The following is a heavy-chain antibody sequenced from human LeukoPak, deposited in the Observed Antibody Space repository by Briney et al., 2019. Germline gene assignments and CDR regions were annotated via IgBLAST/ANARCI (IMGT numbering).Heavy chain of an antibody. CDR3: ARGVGPHYDFWSGYYQGAFDI. CDR1: GGSISSYY. V-gene: IGHV4-59*01. D-gene: IGHD3-3*01. CDR2: IYYSGST. J-gene: IGHJ3*02. Sequence: PSETLSLTCTVSGGSISSYYWSWIRQPPGKGLEWIGYIYYSGSTNYNPSLKSRVTISVDTSKNQFSLKLSSVTAADTAVYYCARGVGPHYDFWSGYYQGAFDIWGQGTMVTVSS.